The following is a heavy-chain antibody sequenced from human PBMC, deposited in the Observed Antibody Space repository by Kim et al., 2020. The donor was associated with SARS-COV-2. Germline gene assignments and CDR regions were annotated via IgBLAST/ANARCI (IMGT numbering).Heavy chain of an antibody. V-gene: IGHV1-18*01. D-gene: IGHD3-10*01. J-gene: IGHJ4*02. CDR1: GYSFSDHA. CDR3: ARTQSYYYTSGSYDY. CDR2: ISVYTQNR. Sequence: ASVKVSCKASGYSFSDHAISWVRQAPGQGLQWMGGISVYTQNRDYSQAVKGRVTLTTDTATSTAYMELRSLTPDDTAVYYCARTQSYYYTSGSYDYWGQG.